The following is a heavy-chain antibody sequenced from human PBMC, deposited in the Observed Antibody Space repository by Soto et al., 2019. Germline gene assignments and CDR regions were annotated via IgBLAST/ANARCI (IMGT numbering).Heavy chain of an antibody. CDR3: ARQAGSGELLFMGYFDY. V-gene: IGHV4-39*01. Sequence: QLQLHESGPGLVKPSETLSLTCTVSGGSISSNRYYLGWIRQPPGQGLEWIGSLYFIGSTYYTPSRVSRVTISVDTSKNQFCLKLSSVTAADTAVYCCARQAGSGELLFMGYFDYWGQGTLVTVSS. D-gene: IGHD3-10*01. J-gene: IGHJ4*02. CDR1: GGSISSNRYY. CDR2: LYFIGST.